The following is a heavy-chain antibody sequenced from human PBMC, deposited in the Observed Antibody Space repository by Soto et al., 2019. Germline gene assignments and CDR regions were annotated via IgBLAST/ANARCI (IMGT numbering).Heavy chain of an antibody. V-gene: IGHV4-61*01. J-gene: IGHJ4*02. D-gene: IGHD1-26*01. CDR3: ARTNLGGNGLGKYYFDY. CDR1: GGSVSSGTYY. CDR2: IYYSGST. Sequence: QVQLQESGPGLVKPSETLSLTCSVSGGSVSSGTYYWSWIRQPPGKGLEWIGYIYYSGSTNYNPSLKSRVTISLDTSKNHFSLKLGSVTAADTAVYYCARTNLGGNGLGKYYFDYWGQGTLVTVSS.